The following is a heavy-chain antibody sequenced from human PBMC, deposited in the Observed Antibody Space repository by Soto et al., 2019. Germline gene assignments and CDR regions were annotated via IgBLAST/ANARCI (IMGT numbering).Heavy chain of an antibody. Sequence: ASVNVSCKASGYTFTSYGISWVRQAPGQGLEWMGWISAYNGNTNYAQKLQGRVTMTTDTSTRTAYMELRSLRSDDTAVYYCARDWFGGYSSGWYYYSECWGQGNMVTVSS. CDR1: GYTFTSYG. V-gene: IGHV1-18*01. D-gene: IGHD6-19*01. J-gene: IGHJ4*02. CDR3: ARDWFGGYSSGWYYYSEC. CDR2: ISAYNGNT.